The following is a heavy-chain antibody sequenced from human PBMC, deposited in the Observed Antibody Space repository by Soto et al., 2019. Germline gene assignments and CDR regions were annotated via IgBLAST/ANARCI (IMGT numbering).Heavy chain of an antibody. V-gene: IGHV3-66*01. CDR1: GFTVSSNY. J-gene: IGHJ6*02. Sequence: EVQLVESGGGLVQPGGSLRLSCAASGFTVSSNYMSWVRQAPGKGLEWVSVIYSGGSTYYADSVKGRFTISRENSKNTLYLQMNSLRAEDTAVYYCARDRRTTEGMDVWGQGTTVTVSS. CDR3: ARDRRTTEGMDV. CDR2: IYSGGST. D-gene: IGHD1-7*01.